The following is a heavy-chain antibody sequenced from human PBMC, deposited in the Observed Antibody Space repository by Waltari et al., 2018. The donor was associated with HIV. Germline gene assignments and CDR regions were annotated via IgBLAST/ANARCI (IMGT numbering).Heavy chain of an antibody. CDR2: INHSGST. V-gene: IGHV4-34*01. J-gene: IGHJ6*02. Sequence: QVQLRQWGAGLLKPSETLSLTCAVYGGSFRGSYWSWIRQPPGKGLAWIGEINHSGSTNYNPSLKSRVTISVDTSKNQFSLKLTSVTAADTAVFYCARARLVSRGQYCSTTSCLPHYYYYYGMDVWGQGTTVTVSS. CDR3: ARARLVSRGQYCSTTSCLPHYYYYYGMDV. D-gene: IGHD2-2*01. CDR1: GGSFRGSY.